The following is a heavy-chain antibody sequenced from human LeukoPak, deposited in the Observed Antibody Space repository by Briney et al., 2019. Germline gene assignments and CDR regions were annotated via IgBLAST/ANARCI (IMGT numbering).Heavy chain of an antibody. J-gene: IGHJ4*02. CDR1: GFTFSGSA. V-gene: IGHV3-23*01. CDR2: ISGSGGST. D-gene: IGHD2-8*01. Sequence: PGGSLRLSCAASGFTFSGSAMSWVRQDPGKGLEWVSSISGSGGSTYYADSVKGRFTISRDNAKNSLYLQLSSLKADDTAVYYCAKTRKWIDYWGQGTLVTVSS. CDR3: AKTRKWIDY.